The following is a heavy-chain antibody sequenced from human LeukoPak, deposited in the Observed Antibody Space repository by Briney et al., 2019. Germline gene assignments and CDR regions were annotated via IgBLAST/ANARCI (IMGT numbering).Heavy chain of an antibody. Sequence: ASVKVSCKASGYTFTSYDINWVRQATGQGLEWMGWMNPNSGNTGYAQKFQGRVTMTRDTSISTAYMELSRLRSDDTAVYYCARNHYSSGWYVGYWGQGTLVTVSS. J-gene: IGHJ4*02. CDR1: GYTFTSYD. V-gene: IGHV1-8*01. D-gene: IGHD6-19*01. CDR2: MNPNSGNT. CDR3: ARNHYSSGWYVGY.